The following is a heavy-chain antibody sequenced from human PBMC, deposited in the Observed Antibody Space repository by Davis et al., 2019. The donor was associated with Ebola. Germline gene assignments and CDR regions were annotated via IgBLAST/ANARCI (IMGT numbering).Heavy chain of an antibody. Sequence: ASVKVSCKASGGTFSSYAIRWVRQAPGQGLEWMGWINPNSGGTNYAQKFQGRVSMTRDTSISTAYMELSSLRSDDTAVYYCARDQNTITTSWLDPWGQGTLVTVSS. CDR2: INPNSGGT. V-gene: IGHV1-2*02. J-gene: IGHJ5*02. CDR3: ARDQNTITTSWLDP. CDR1: GGTFSSYA. D-gene: IGHD1-1*01.